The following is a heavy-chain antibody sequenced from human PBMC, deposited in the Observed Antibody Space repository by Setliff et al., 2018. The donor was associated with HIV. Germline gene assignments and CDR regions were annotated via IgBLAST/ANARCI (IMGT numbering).Heavy chain of an antibody. CDR3: VRDGRYSFGYNWFDP. Sequence: SETLSLTCTVSGGSFSDYYRSWIRQPPGKGLEWIGYIYTSGSTNYNPSLKSRVTISVDTSKNQFSLKLSSVTAADTAVYYCVRDGRYSFGYNWFDPWGQGTLVTVSS. V-gene: IGHV4-59*01. CDR2: IYTSGST. D-gene: IGHD5-18*01. CDR1: GGSFSDYY. J-gene: IGHJ5*02.